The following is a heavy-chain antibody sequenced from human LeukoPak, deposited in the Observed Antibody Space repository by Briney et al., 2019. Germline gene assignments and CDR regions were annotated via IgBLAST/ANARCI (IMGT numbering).Heavy chain of an antibody. CDR3: AKGVRFLDWWILDY. V-gene: IGHV3-23*01. CDR1: GFTFSSYV. D-gene: IGHD3-9*01. CDR2: ISGSDST. Sequence: GGPLRLSCAASGFTFSSYVMSWVRQAPGKGLEWVSAISGSDSTYYADSVKGRFTISRDNSKNTLYLQMNSLRAEDTAIYYCAKGVRFLDWWILDYWGQGSLVTVSS. J-gene: IGHJ4*02.